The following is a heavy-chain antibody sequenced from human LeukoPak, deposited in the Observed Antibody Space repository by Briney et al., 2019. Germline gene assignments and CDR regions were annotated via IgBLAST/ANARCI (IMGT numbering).Heavy chain of an antibody. V-gene: IGHV4-61*01. CDR3: VRLMITFGRLIGSDY. CDR1: GGAVSSINYY. CDR2: IYYSGTT. J-gene: IGHJ4*02. D-gene: IGHD3-16*02. Sequence: SETLSLTCTVSGGAVSSINYYWRWIRQPPGKGLEWIGYIYYSGTTNYNPSLKSRLTISVDTSKNQFSLKLNSVTAADTAVYYWVRLMITFGRLIGSDYWGQGTLVTVSS.